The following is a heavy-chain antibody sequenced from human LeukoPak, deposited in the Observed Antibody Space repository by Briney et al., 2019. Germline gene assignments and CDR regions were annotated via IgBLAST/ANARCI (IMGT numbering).Heavy chain of an antibody. Sequence: SVKVSCKASGGTFSSYAISWVRQAPGQGLEWMGRIIPILGIANYAQKFQGRVTITADKSTSTVYMELSSLRSEDTAVYYCARDYYDSSGYSDTFDIWGQGTMVTVSS. CDR2: IIPILGIA. J-gene: IGHJ3*02. V-gene: IGHV1-69*04. CDR3: ARDYYDSSGYSDTFDI. CDR1: GGTFSSYA. D-gene: IGHD3-22*01.